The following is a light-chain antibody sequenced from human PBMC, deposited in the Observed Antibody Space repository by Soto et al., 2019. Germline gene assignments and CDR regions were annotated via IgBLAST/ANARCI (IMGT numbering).Light chain of an antibody. CDR1: QSVSSSY. J-gene: IGKJ2*01. V-gene: IGKV3-20*01. CDR3: QQYASSPVYS. CDR2: GAS. Sequence: EIVLTQSPGTLSLSPGERATLSCRASQSVSSSYLAWYQQKPGQAPRLLIYGASTRATGIPDRFSGSGSGTDFTLSISRLEPEDFAVYSCQQYASSPVYSFGQGTVLEIK.